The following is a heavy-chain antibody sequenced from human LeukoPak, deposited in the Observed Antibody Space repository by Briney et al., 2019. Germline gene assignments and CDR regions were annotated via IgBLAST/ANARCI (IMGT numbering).Heavy chain of an antibody. CDR2: IWYDGSDK. CDR3: ANNFDY. CDR1: GFTFSTYG. J-gene: IGHJ4*02. Sequence: PGGSLRLSCAASGFTFSTYGMHWVRQAPGKGLEWVAVIWYDGSDKYYADSVKGRFIISRDNSKNTLYLQMNSLRAEDTAVYYCANNFDYWGQGTLVTVSS. V-gene: IGHV3-33*08.